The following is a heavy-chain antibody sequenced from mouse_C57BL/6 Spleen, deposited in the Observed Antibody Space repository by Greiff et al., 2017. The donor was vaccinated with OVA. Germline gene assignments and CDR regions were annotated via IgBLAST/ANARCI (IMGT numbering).Heavy chain of an antibody. CDR3: AREKGRGYYFDY. CDR2: IYPGSGST. Sequence: QVQLKQPGAELVKPGASVKMSCKASGYTFTSYWITWVKQRPGQGLEWIGDIYPGSGSTNYNEKFKSKATLTVDTSSSTAYMQLSSLTSEDSAVYYCAREKGRGYYFDYWGQGTTLTVSS. J-gene: IGHJ2*01. V-gene: IGHV1-55*01. CDR1: GYTFTSYW.